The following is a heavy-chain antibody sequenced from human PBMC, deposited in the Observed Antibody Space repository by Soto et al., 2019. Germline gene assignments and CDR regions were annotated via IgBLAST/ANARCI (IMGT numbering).Heavy chain of an antibody. V-gene: IGHV1-69*04. D-gene: IGHD3-22*01. CDR1: GGTFSSYT. J-gene: IGHJ6*02. Sequence: GASVKVSCKASGGTFSSYTISWVRQAPGQGLEWMGRIIPILGVANYAQKFQGWVTMTRDTSISTAYMELSGLRSDDTAVYYCARDNYDSSGYYDSAGKHYYYYGMDVWGQGTTVTVSS. CDR2: IIPILGVA. CDR3: ARDNYDSSGYYDSAGKHYYYYGMDV.